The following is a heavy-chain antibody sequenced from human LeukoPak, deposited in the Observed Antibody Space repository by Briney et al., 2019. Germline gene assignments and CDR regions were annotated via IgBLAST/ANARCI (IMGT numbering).Heavy chain of an antibody. Sequence: ASVKVSCKASGYTFTSYDINWVRQATGQGLEWMGWVNPNSGNTGYAQKFQGRVTMTRNTSISTAYMELSSLRSEDTAVYYCASGLTASGAFDIWGQGTMVTVSS. CDR2: VNPNSGNT. CDR3: ASGLTASGAFDI. CDR1: GYTFTSYD. J-gene: IGHJ3*02. V-gene: IGHV1-8*01.